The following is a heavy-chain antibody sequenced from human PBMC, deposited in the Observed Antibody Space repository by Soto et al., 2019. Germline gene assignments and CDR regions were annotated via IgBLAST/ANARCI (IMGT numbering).Heavy chain of an antibody. CDR3: ARGIGGTSDY. Sequence: SETLSLTCAVHGGPFSGYYWSWIRQPPGKGLEWIGEINYSGNTNYTPSLKSRVTISVDTSRKHFSLKLSSVTAADTAVYYCARGIGGTSDYWGQGTLVTVSS. CDR2: INYSGNT. D-gene: IGHD2-15*01. J-gene: IGHJ4*02. CDR1: GGPFSGYY. V-gene: IGHV4-34*01.